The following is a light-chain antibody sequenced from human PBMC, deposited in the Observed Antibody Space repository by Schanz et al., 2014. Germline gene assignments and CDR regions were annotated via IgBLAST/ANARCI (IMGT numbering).Light chain of an antibody. CDR2: GAS. CDR1: QTVSSSD. Sequence: EIVLTQSPGTLSVSPGERATLSCRASQTVSSSDLAWYQHKPGQAPRLLIYGASTRATGIPARFSGSGSGTDFTLTISSLEPEDFAVYYCQQYNNWPPWTFGQGTKVEIK. J-gene: IGKJ1*01. CDR3: QQYNNWPPWT. V-gene: IGKV3-15*01.